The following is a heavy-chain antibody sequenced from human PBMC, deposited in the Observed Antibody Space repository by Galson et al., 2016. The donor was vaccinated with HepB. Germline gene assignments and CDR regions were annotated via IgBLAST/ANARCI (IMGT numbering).Heavy chain of an antibody. V-gene: IGHV3-7*01. CDR1: GFTFSTFW. CDR3: ARDPMRFAFDL. J-gene: IGHJ3*01. CDR2: IKEDGSEK. Sequence: SLRLSCAASGFTFSTFWMTWVRQAPGKGLEWVAYIKEDGSEKYHVDSVKGRFNISKDNAKNSLYLRMNSLRADDTAVYYCARDPMRFAFDLWGQGTMVTVSS.